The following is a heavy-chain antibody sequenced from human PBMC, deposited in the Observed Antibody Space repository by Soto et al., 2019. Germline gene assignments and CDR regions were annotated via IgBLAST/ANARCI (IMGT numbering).Heavy chain of an antibody. CDR1: GFTFSSYA. CDR2: ISGSGGST. CDR3: AKGLGYSGYDPQGFYYDSSGYYY. D-gene: IGHD3-22*01. V-gene: IGHV3-23*01. J-gene: IGHJ4*02. Sequence: EVQLLESGGGLVQPGGSLRPSCAASGFTFSSYAMSWVRQAPGKGLEWVSAISGSGGSTYYADSVKGRFTISRDNSKNTRYLQVNSLRAEDTAVYYCAKGLGYSGYDPQGFYYDSSGYYYWGQGTLVTVSS.